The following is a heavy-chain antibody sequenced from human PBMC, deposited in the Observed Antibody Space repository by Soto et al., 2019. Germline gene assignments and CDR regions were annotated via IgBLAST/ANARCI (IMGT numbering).Heavy chain of an antibody. D-gene: IGHD3-16*01. J-gene: IGHJ4*02. CDR3: AKGFHIKFGTILPPWYFDY. CDR1: GFTFSSYA. CDR2: ISGSDGIT. V-gene: IGHV3-23*01. Sequence: EVQLLESGGGLIQPGGSLRLSCAASGFTFSSYAMSWVRQAPGKGLEWVSSISGSDGITYYGDSVKGRFTISRDNSKNTLYLQMNSLRAYDTAVYFCAKGFHIKFGTILPPWYFDYWGQGTLVIVSS.